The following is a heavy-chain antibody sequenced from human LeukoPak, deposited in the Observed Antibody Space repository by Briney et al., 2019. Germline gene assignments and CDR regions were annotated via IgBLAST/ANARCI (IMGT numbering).Heavy chain of an antibody. CDR2: INHSGSI. CDR3: AREPIAVGY. J-gene: IGHJ4*02. D-gene: IGHD6-19*01. V-gene: IGHV4-34*01. CDR1: GGSFSGYY. Sequence: SETLSLTCAVYGGSFSGYYWSWIRQPPGKGLEWIGEINHSGSINYNPSLKSRVTISVDTSKNQFSLKLSSVTAADTAVYYCAREPIAVGYWGQGTLVTVSS.